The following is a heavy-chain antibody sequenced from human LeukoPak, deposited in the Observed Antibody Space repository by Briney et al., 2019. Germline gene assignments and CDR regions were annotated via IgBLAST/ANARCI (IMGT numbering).Heavy chain of an antibody. J-gene: IGHJ5*02. Sequence: GGSLRLSCAASGFTFSSYWMHWVRQAPGKGLVWVSRINSDGSSTSYADSVKGRFTISRDNAKNTLYLQMNSLRAEDTAVYYCARDLLYAIDYPWAGYNWFDPWGQGTLVTVSS. CDR3: ARDLLYAIDYPWAGYNWFDP. CDR2: INSDGSST. D-gene: IGHD2-8*01. V-gene: IGHV3-74*01. CDR1: GFTFSSYW.